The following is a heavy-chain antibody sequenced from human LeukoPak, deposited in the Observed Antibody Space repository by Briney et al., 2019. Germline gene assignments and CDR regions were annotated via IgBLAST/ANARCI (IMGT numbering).Heavy chain of an antibody. CDR2: INPNSGGT. CDR3: ARSYSYLTYYFDY. V-gene: IGHV1-2*02. J-gene: IGHJ4*02. Sequence: ASVKVSCKASGYTFTGYYIHWVRQAPGQGLEWMGWINPNSGGTNFAQKFQGRVTMTRDTSISTAYMELSRLRSDDTAVYYCARSYSYLTYYFDYWGQGTLVTVSS. CDR1: GYTFTGYY. D-gene: IGHD1-26*01.